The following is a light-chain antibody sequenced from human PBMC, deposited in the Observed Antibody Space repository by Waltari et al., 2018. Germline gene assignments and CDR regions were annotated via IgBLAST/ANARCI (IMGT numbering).Light chain of an antibody. CDR2: DVS. V-gene: IGLV2-14*01. CDR1: SMDVGCGNY. J-gene: IGLJ2*01. CDR3: SSYTSSSTLV. Sequence: QSALTQPASVSGSPHRSITISCTAPSMDVGCGNYVSWYQQHPGKAPKLMIYDVSNRPSGVSNRFSGSKSGNTASLTISGLQAEDEADYYCSSYTSSSTLVFGGGTKLTVL.